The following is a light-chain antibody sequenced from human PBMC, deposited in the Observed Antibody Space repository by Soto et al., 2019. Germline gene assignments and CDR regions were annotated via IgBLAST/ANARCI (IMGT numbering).Light chain of an antibody. CDR2: DVS. J-gene: IGLJ2*01. CDR3: SSYTSSSTL. Sequence: QSALTQPASVSGSPGQSITISCTGTSSDVSGYNYVSWYQQHPGKAPKLMIYDVSNRPSGVSNRFSGSKSGNTASLTISGLQAEDEADYYCSSYTSSSTLFGGGTKLTVL. V-gene: IGLV2-14*03. CDR1: SSDVSGYNY.